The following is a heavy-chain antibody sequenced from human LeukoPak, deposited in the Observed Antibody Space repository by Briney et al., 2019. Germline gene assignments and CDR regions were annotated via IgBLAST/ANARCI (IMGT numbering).Heavy chain of an antibody. Sequence: KTSQTLSLTCTVSGGSISSGSYYWSWIRQPPGKGLEWIGEINHSGSTNYNPSLKSRVTISVDTSKNQFSLKLSSVTAADTAVYYCARGRLQPKRRYYMDVWGKGTTVTVSS. CDR1: GGSISSGSYY. CDR3: ARGRLQPKRRYYMDV. CDR2: INHSGST. D-gene: IGHD4-11*01. J-gene: IGHJ6*03. V-gene: IGHV4-39*07.